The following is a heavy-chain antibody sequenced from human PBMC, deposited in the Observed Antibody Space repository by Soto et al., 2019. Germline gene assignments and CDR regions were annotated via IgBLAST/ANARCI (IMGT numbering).Heavy chain of an antibody. CDR1: EFTFSSYE. CDR3: VRFGGEAAGHGDY. CDR2: ISSSGTTI. J-gene: IGHJ4*02. D-gene: IGHD6-13*01. V-gene: IGHV3-48*03. Sequence: EVQLVESGGGLVQPGGSLRLSCVASEFTFSSYEMNWVRQAPGKGLEWVSYISSSGTTIYYTDSVKGRFTVSSDNAKKSLYLQMNSLRAEDTAVYYCVRFGGEAAGHGDYWGRGTLVTVSS.